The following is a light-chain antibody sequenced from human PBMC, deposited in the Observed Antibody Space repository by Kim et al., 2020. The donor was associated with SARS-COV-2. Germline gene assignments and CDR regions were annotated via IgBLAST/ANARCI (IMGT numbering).Light chain of an antibody. Sequence: RATINCKSSQSLLDSSNNQNYVAWYQQKPGQSPNLLISWSSSRESGVPDRFSGRGSGTDFTLTISSLQADDVAVYFCQQFYSSPYTFGQGTKLEI. CDR3: QQFYSSPYT. J-gene: IGKJ2*01. V-gene: IGKV4-1*01. CDR2: WSS. CDR1: QSLLDSSNNQNY.